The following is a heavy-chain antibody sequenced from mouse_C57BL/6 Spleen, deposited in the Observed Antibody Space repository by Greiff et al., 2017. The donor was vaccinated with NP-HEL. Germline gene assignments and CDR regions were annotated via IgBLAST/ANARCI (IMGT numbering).Heavy chain of an antibody. V-gene: IGHV1-64*01. CDR1: GYTFTSYW. Sequence: QVQLQQPGAELVKPGASVKLSCKASGYTFTSYWMHWVKQRPGQGLEWIGMIHPNSGSTNYNEKFKSKATLTVNKSSSTAYMQLSSLTSEDSAVYYCASYYYGSSYYFDDWGQGTTLTVAS. J-gene: IGHJ2*01. CDR2: IHPNSGST. D-gene: IGHD1-1*01. CDR3: ASYYYGSSYYFDD.